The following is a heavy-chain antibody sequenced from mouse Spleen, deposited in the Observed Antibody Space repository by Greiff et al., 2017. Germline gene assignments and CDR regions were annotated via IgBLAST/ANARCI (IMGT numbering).Heavy chain of an antibody. CDR2: IWSDGGT. Sequence: QVQLKESGPGLVAPSQSLSISCTISGFSLTSYGVHWVRQPPGKGLEWLVVIWSDGGTTYNSAHNSGLSISKDNSKSQVFIKTNSLQTDDTAMYYCARHEGDYKAMDYWGQGTSVTVSS. CDR3: ARHEGDYKAMDY. J-gene: IGHJ4*01. CDR1: GFSLTSYG. V-gene: IGHV2-6-1*01.